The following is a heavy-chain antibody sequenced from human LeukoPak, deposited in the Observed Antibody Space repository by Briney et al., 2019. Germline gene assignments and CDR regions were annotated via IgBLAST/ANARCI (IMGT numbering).Heavy chain of an antibody. V-gene: IGHV4-39*01. CDR2: IYYSGST. CDR3: ARHPYSDSSGFTFDI. D-gene: IGHD3-22*01. CDR1: GGSITSSSYY. Sequence: PSETLSLTCTVSGGSITSSSYYWGWIRQPPGKGLEWIGSIYYSGSTYYNPSLKSRITISVDTSKKQFSLKLSSVTAADTAVYYCARHPYSDSSGFTFDIWGQGTMVTVSS. J-gene: IGHJ3*02.